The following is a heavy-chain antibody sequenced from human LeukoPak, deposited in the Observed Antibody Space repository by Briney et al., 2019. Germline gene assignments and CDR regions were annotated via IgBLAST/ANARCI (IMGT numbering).Heavy chain of an antibody. Sequence: SETLSLTCTVSGGSISSYYWSWIRQPPGKGLEWIGYIYYSGSTNYNPSLKSRVTISVDTSKNQFSLKLSPVTAADTAVYYCARVRRGGWSRPDYDYWGQGTLVTVSS. CDR3: ARVRRGGWSRPDYDY. CDR1: GGSISSYY. D-gene: IGHD6-19*01. CDR2: IYYSGST. V-gene: IGHV4-59*01. J-gene: IGHJ4*02.